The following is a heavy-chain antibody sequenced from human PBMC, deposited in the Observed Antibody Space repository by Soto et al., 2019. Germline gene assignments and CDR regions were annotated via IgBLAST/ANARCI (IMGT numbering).Heavy chain of an antibody. CDR2: IYYSGST. D-gene: IGHD6-6*01. CDR3: ASSSSDSNYYYYGMDV. J-gene: IGHJ6*02. V-gene: IGHV4-39*01. Sequence: TSETLSLTCTVSGGTISSSSYYWGWIRQPPGKGLGWIGSIYYSGSTYYNPSLKSRVTISVDTSKNQFSLKLSSVTAADTAVYYCASSSSDSNYYYYGMDVWGQGTTVTVSS. CDR1: GGTISSSSYY.